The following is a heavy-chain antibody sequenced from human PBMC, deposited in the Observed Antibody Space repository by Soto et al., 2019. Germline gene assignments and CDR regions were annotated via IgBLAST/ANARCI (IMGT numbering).Heavy chain of an antibody. V-gene: IGHV3-23*01. CDR2: ISGSGGST. D-gene: IGHD5-18*01. CDR3: AKDLHFYTAMPSPVGFSDY. CDR1: GFTFSSYA. Sequence: HPGGFLRLSCAASGFTFSSYAMSWVRQAPGKGLEWVSAISGSGGSTYYADSVKGRFTISRDNSKNTLYLQMNSLRAEDTAVYYCAKDLHFYTAMPSPVGFSDYWGQGTLVTVSS. J-gene: IGHJ4*02.